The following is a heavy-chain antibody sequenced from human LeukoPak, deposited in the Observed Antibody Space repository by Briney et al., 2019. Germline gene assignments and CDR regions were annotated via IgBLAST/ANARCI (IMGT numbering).Heavy chain of an antibody. CDR2: ISYDESNT. D-gene: IGHD2-2*01. Sequence: GGSLRLSCAASGFTFSSYAMHWVRQAPGKGLEWVALISYDESNTFYADSVKGRFTISRDNSKNTLYLQMNSLRVEDTAVYYCAREPHPSQHCSSTSCYYDYWGQGTLVTVSS. V-gene: IGHV3-30*04. J-gene: IGHJ4*02. CDR3: AREPHPSQHCSSTSCYYDY. CDR1: GFTFSSYA.